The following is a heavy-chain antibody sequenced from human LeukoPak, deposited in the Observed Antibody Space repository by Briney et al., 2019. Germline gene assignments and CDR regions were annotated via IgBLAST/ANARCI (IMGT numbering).Heavy chain of an antibody. CDR3: ARDTGTPTRYCSSTSCYYYYYGMDV. D-gene: IGHD2-2*01. CDR1: GYTFTSYG. Sequence: GASVKVSCKASGYTFTSYGISWVRQGPGQGLEWMGWISAYNGNTNYAQKLQGRVTMTTDTSTSTAYMELRSLRSDDTAVYYCARDTGTPTRYCSSTSCYYYYYGMDVWGQGTTVTVSS. V-gene: IGHV1-18*01. J-gene: IGHJ6*02. CDR2: ISAYNGNT.